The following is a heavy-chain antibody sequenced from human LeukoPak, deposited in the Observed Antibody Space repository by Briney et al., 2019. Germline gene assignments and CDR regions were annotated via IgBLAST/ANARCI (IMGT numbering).Heavy chain of an antibody. CDR2: INPNSGGT. J-gene: IGHJ6*02. CDR3: ARDFGTDGMDV. Sequence: GASVKVSCTASGYTFIGYYMHWVRQAPGQGLEWLGRINPNSGGTNYAQNFQGSVIMSRDTSISTAYLELNWLRSDDTAVYYCARDFGTDGMDVWGQGTTVTVSS. D-gene: IGHD1-1*01. V-gene: IGHV1-2*06. CDR1: GYTFIGYY.